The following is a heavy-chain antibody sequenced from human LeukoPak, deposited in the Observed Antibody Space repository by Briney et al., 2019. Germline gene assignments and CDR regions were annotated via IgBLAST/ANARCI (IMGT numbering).Heavy chain of an antibody. Sequence: PSQTLSLTCAVSGGSISSGGYSWSWIRQPPGKGLEWIGYIYHSGSTYYNPSPKSRVTISVDRSKNQFSLKLSSVTAADTAVYYCARDNDDCGIDYWGQGTLVTVSS. J-gene: IGHJ4*02. CDR1: GGSISSGGYS. D-gene: IGHD2-21*02. CDR2: IYHSGST. V-gene: IGHV4-30-2*01. CDR3: ARDNDDCGIDY.